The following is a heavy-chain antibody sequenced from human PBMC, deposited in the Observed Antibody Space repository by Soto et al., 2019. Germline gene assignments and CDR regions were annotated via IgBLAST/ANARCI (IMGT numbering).Heavy chain of an antibody. V-gene: IGHV3-48*03. CDR2: ISSSGSAI. J-gene: IGHJ4*02. D-gene: IGHD6-6*01. CDR3: ARDSPHEYSSSNFDY. CDR1: GFTFSSYG. Sequence: PXESLSLTCAASGFTFSSYGMNWVRQAPGKGLEWVSYISSSGSAIYYADSVKGRFTISRDNAKNSLYLQMNSLRAEDTAVYYCARDSPHEYSSSNFDYWGQGTLVTVSS.